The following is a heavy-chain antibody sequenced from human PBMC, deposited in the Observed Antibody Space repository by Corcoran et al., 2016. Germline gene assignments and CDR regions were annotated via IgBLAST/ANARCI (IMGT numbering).Heavy chain of an antibody. Sequence: QLQLQESGPGLVKPSETLSLTCTVSGGSISSSSYSWGWIRQPPGTGLEWIGSIYYSGSTYYNPSLKRRVTISEDTSKNQFSLKLSSVTAADTAVDYCAKHREFGELPYFDYWGQGTRVTVSS. V-gene: IGHV4-39*01. CDR1: GGSISSSSYS. J-gene: IGHJ4*02. D-gene: IGHD3-10*01. CDR2: IYYSGST. CDR3: AKHREFGELPYFDY.